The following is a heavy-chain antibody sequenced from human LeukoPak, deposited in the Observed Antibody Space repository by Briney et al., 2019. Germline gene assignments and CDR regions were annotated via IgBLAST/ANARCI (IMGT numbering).Heavy chain of an antibody. Sequence: GASVKVSCKASGGTFSSYAISWVRQAPGQGLEWMGRIIPILGIANYAQKFQGRVTITADESTSTAYMELSSLRSEDTAVYYCARLFRYYYDSSGPITDRGWGQGTLVTVSS. CDR2: IIPILGIA. D-gene: IGHD3-22*01. CDR1: GGTFSSYA. CDR3: ARLFRYYYDSSGPITDRG. V-gene: IGHV1-69*04. J-gene: IGHJ4*02.